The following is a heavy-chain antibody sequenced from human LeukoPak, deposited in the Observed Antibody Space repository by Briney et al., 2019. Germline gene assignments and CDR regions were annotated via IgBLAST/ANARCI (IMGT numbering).Heavy chain of an antibody. V-gene: IGHV3-33*06. J-gene: IGHJ4*02. CDR3: AKDQDRGVIWSYIDY. Sequence: GGSLRLSCAASGFTFNSYGMHWVRQAPGKGLEWVALIWYDGSKKYYADSVKGRFTISRDDSKNTLYLQMNNLRAEDTAVYYCAKDQDRGVIWSYIDYWGQGTLVTVSS. D-gene: IGHD3-10*01. CDR1: GFTFNSYG. CDR2: IWYDGSKK.